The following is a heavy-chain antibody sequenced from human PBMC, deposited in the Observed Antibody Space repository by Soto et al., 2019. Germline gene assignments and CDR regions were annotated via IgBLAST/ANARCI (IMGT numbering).Heavy chain of an antibody. V-gene: IGHV4-59*08. CDR1: GGSISSYY. Sequence: PSETLSLTCTVSGGSISSYYWSWIRQPPGKGLEWIGYIYYSGSTNYNPSLKSRVTISVDTSKNQFSLKLSSVTAADTAVYYCARGYYDSSGYYYFDYWGQGTLVTVSS. D-gene: IGHD3-22*01. CDR2: IYYSGST. CDR3: ARGYYDSSGYYYFDY. J-gene: IGHJ4*02.